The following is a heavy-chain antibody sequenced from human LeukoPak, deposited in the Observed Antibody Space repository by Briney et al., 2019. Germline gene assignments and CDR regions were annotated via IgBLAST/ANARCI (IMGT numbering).Heavy chain of an antibody. CDR1: GFTFSSYS. V-gene: IGHV3-21*01. CDR2: ISSGSGYI. Sequence: GGSLRLSCAASGFTFSSYSMNWVRQAPGKGLEWVSSISSGSGYIFYADSVRGQFTISRDSAKNSLYLQMNSLRAEDTAVFYCARGPTTIAQRGAYYFDYWGQGTLVTVSS. J-gene: IGHJ4*02. D-gene: IGHD1-26*01. CDR3: ARGPTTIAQRGAYYFDY.